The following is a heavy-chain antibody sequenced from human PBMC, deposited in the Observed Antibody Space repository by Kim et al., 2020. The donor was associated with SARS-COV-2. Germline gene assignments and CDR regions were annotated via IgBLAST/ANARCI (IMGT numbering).Heavy chain of an antibody. V-gene: IGHV3-15*01. CDR2: IKSKTDGGTT. CDR1: GFTFSNAW. CDR3: TTDGIPPNYDILIFAPVNDY. J-gene: IGHJ4*02. D-gene: IGHD3-9*01. Sequence: GGSLRLSCAASGFTFSNAWMSWVRQAPGKGLEWVGRIKSKTDGGTTDYAAPVKGRFTISRDDSKNTLYLQMNSLKTEDTAVYYCTTDGIPPNYDILIFAPVNDYWGQGTLVTVSS.